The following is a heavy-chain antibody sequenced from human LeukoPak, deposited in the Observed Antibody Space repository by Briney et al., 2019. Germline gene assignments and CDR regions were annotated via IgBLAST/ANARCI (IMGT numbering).Heavy chain of an antibody. Sequence: PSETLSLACIVSGGSISSYYWSWIRQPPGKGLEWIGYIYYSGSTNYNPSLKSRVTISVDTSKNQFSLKLSSVTAADTAVYYCARSITIFGVVTQTRFFDYWGQGTLVTVSS. CDR1: GGSISSYY. D-gene: IGHD3-3*01. CDR2: IYYSGST. V-gene: IGHV4-59*01. J-gene: IGHJ4*02. CDR3: ARSITIFGVVTQTRFFDY.